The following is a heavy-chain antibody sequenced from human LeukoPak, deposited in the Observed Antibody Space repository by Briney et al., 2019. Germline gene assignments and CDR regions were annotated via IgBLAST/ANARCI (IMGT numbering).Heavy chain of an antibody. CDR1: GGSISSSYSY. D-gene: IGHD2/OR15-2a*01. V-gene: IGHV4-39*07. Sequence: SETLSLTCTVSGGSISSSYSYWGWIRQPPGKGLEWIGNIYYSGSTYYSPSLTSRVTESVDTSENQFSLKLSSVTAADTAVYYCARAHSIASYYYGVDVWGQGTTVTVSS. CDR2: IYYSGST. CDR3: ARAHSIASYYYGVDV. J-gene: IGHJ6*02.